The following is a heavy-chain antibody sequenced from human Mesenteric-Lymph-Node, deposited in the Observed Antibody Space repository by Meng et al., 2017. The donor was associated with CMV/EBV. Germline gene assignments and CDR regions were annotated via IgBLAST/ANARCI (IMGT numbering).Heavy chain of an antibody. CDR3: AKMSYRASSDY. Sequence: GGSLRLSCAASGFTFSSYSMNWVRQAPGKGLEWVSSINWNSGTRGYADSVKGRFTISRDNAKNSLYLQMNSLRPEDTALYYCAKMSYRASSDYWGQGTLVTVSS. J-gene: IGHJ4*02. CDR2: INWNSGTR. D-gene: IGHD6-6*01. CDR1: GFTFSSYS. V-gene: IGHV3-9*01.